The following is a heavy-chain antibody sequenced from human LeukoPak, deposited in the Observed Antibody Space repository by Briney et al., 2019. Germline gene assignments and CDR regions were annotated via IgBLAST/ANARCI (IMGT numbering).Heavy chain of an antibody. J-gene: IGHJ6*03. D-gene: IGHD6-13*01. V-gene: IGHV3-23*01. CDR1: GFTFSTYA. Sequence: GGPLRLSCAASGFTFSTYAMSWVRQAPGKGLEWVSGISGSGGSTYYADSVKGRFTISRDNSKNTLYLQMNSLRAEDTAVYYCAREPEQQLAFYYYYMDVWGKGTTVTVSS. CDR3: AREPEQQLAFYYYYMDV. CDR2: ISGSGGST.